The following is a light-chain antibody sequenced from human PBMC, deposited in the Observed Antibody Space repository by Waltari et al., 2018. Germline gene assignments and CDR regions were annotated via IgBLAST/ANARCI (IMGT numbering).Light chain of an antibody. V-gene: IGKV2-28*01. Sequence: DIVMTQSPLSLTVTPGEPASISCRSSQSLLHSNGKTFFDWHVQKPGQSPQLLISLGFNRASGVPDRFSGSFSGTDFTLKISRVEAEDVGVYYCMQGLQTPYTFGQGTKLEIK. CDR2: LGF. J-gene: IGKJ2*01. CDR3: MQGLQTPYT. CDR1: QSLLHSNGKTF.